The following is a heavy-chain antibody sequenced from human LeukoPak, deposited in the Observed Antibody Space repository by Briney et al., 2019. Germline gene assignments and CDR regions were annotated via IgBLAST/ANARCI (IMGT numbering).Heavy chain of an antibody. CDR1: GYTFTSYY. CDR3: ARAGGYYYFDY. D-gene: IGHD3-22*01. J-gene: IGHJ4*02. V-gene: IGHV1-46*01. CDR2: INPSGGST. Sequence: PQASVKVSCKASGYTFTSYYMHWVRQAPGQGLEWMGIINPSGGSTNYSQKFQCRVTMTRDTSTSTVYMELSSLRSEDTAVYYCARAGGYYYFDYWGQGTLITVSS.